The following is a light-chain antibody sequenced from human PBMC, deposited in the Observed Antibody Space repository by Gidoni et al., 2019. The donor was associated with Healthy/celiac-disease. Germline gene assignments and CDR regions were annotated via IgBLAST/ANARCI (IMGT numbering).Light chain of an antibody. CDR3: QSYDSSLSVVV. CDR2: GNS. CDR1: SSNIGAGYA. V-gene: IGLV1-40*01. Sequence: QSVLTQPPSVSGAPGPTVTISCTGSSSNIGAGYAVHWYQQLPGTAPKPLIYGNSNRPSGVPDRFSGSKSGTSASLAITGLQAEDEADYYCQSYDSSLSVVVFGGGTKLTVL. J-gene: IGLJ2*01.